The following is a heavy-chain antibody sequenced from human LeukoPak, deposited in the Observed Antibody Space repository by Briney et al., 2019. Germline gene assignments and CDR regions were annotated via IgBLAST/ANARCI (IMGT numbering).Heavy chain of an antibody. D-gene: IGHD2-21*01. V-gene: IGHV3-30*02. CDR3: GKDWHWAIAD. CDR2: IHYGASTE. J-gene: IGHJ4*02. CDR1: GFAFSSYG. Sequence: GGSLRLSCAASGFAFSSYGMHWVRQAPGKGLEWVAYIHYGASTEDYADSGKGRFTISRDNSKNTLFLQMTNMTDEAVTVYYCGKDWHWAIADWGQGTLVTVSS.